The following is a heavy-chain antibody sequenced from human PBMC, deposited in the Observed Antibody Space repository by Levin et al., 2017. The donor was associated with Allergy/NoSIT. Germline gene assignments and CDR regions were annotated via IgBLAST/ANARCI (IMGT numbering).Heavy chain of an antibody. J-gene: IGHJ6*02. CDR2: SRNEANSYTT. D-gene: IGHD3-22*01. Sequence: GESLKISGAASGFIFSDHYMDWVRQAPGKGLEWVGRSRNEANSYTTQYAASVRGRFTVSRDSSKSSLYLQMTSLKTEDTAVYHCVRVGYYDSLRHYSMDVWGQGTTVTVSS. CDR3: VRVGYYDSLRHYSMDV. CDR1: GFIFSDHY. V-gene: IGHV3-72*01.